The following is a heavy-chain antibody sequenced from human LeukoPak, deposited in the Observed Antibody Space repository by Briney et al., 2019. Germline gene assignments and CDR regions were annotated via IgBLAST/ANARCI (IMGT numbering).Heavy chain of an antibody. CDR3: ARGYCSGGTCYLVENWLNP. CDR1: GYTLTAYY. V-gene: IGHV1-2*06. CDR2: INPNSGGT. D-gene: IGHD2-15*01. Sequence: ASVKVSCKASGYTLTAYYIYWVRQAPGQGLEWMGRINPNSGGTDYAQNFQGRVTMTRDTSISTAYMELSRLRSDDTAVYYCARGYCSGGTCYLVENWLNPWGQGTLVTVSS. J-gene: IGHJ5*02.